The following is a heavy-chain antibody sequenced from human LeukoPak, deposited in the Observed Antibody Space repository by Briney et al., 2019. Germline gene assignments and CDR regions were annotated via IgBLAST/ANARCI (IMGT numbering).Heavy chain of an antibody. CDR1: GGSFSGYY. D-gene: IGHD2-2*01. CDR2: INHSGST. CDR3: AREVVVVPAANNWFDP. J-gene: IGHJ5*02. V-gene: IGHV4-34*01. Sequence: SETLSLTCAVYGGSFSGYYWSWIRQPPGKGLEWIGEINHSGSTNYNPSLKSRVTISVDTSKNQFSLKLSSVTAADTAVYYCAREVVVVPAANNWFDPWGQGTLVTVSS.